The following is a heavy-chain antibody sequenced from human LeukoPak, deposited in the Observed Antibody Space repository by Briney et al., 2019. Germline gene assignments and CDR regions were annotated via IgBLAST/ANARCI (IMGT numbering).Heavy chain of an antibody. CDR1: GGSISSGDYY. CDR3: ANGYYPDAFNI. D-gene: IGHD3-22*01. J-gene: IGHJ3*02. Sequence: PSQTLSLTCSVSGGSISSGDYYWSWIRQPPGKGLEWIGYIYYSGSTYYNPSLKSRLTISLDTSKNQFSLKLSSVTAADTAVYYCANGYYPDAFNIWGQGTMVTVSS. CDR2: IYYSGST. V-gene: IGHV4-30-4*01.